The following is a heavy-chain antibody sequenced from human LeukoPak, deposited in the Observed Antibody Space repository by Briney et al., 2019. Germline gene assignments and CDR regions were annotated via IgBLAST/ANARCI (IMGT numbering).Heavy chain of an antibody. V-gene: IGHV1-69*13. CDR2: IIPIFGTA. Sequence: SVKVSCKASGGTFCSYAISWVRQAPGQGLEWVGGIIPIFGTANYAQKFQGRVTITADESTSTAYMELSSLRSEDTAVSYCARAPYSSSWFDYWGQGTLVTVSS. CDR1: GGTFCSYA. J-gene: IGHJ4*02. D-gene: IGHD6-13*01. CDR3: ARAPYSSSWFDY.